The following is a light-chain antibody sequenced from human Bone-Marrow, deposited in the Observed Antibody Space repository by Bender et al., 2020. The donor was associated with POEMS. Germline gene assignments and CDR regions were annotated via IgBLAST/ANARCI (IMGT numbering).Light chain of an antibody. CDR2: SNY. CDR1: RSNIGSNY. CDR3: SSWDDSLSGWV. Sequence: QSVLTQPPSASGTPGQSVIISCSGSRSNIGSNYVDWYQHLPGTAPRLVVYSNYQRPSGVPARFTGSKSGTSASLAISDIQSEDEGDYYCSSWDDSLSGWVFGGGTKLTVL. J-gene: IGLJ3*02. V-gene: IGLV1-47*02.